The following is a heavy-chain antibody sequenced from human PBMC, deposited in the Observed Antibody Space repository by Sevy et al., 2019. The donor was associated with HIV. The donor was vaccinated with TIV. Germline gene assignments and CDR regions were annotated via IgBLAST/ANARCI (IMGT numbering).Heavy chain of an antibody. V-gene: IGHV3-30*18. CDR3: AKDHALTTLWVNNWFES. J-gene: IGHJ5*01. CDR2: ITYDGSNQ. D-gene: IGHD4-17*01. CDR1: GFTFSSYG. Sequence: GGSLRLSCAASGFTFSSYGMHWVRQAPCKGLEWVAVITYDGSNQYYTDSVKGRFTISRDDSKNTLYLQMNSLRAEDTAVYYCAKDHALTTLWVNNWFESWGQGTLVTVSS.